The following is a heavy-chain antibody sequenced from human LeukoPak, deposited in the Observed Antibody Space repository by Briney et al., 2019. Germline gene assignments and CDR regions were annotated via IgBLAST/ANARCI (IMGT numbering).Heavy chain of an antibody. CDR3: AREGIAVAGPYLGY. Sequence: ASVKVSCKASGYTFTAYYMHWVRQAPGQGLEWMGWISAYNGNTNYAQKLQGRVTMTTDTSTSTAYMELRSLRSDDTAVYYCAREGIAVAGPYLGYWGQGTLVTVSS. D-gene: IGHD6-19*01. J-gene: IGHJ4*02. V-gene: IGHV1-18*04. CDR2: ISAYNGNT. CDR1: GYTFTAYY.